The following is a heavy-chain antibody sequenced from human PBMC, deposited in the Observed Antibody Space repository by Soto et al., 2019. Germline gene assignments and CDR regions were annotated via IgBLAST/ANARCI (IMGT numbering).Heavy chain of an antibody. D-gene: IGHD6-19*01. CDR1: GGSITRNNHF. Sequence: QLQLQESGPGLVKASETLSLTCTVSGGSITRNNHFWGWIRQSPGMGLEWIGSIQYGGTTNYNPSLKSRVIMSAETSKNQFSLMMNSVTAADTAVYYCARLGSSGWYQGSYFDYWGQGTLVTVSS. CDR2: IQYGGTT. CDR3: ARLGSSGWYQGSYFDY. J-gene: IGHJ4*02. V-gene: IGHV4-39*01.